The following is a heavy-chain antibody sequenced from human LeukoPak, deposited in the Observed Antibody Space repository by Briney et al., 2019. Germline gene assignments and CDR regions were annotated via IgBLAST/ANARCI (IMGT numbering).Heavy chain of an antibody. V-gene: IGHV3-7*04. CDR3: ARESGKYDILTGYSGYNWFDP. D-gene: IGHD3-9*01. CDR1: GFTFSSYW. J-gene: IGHJ5*02. Sequence: GGSLRLSCAASGFTFSSYWMSWVRQAPGKGLEWVANIKQDGSEKYYVDSVKGRFTISRDNAKNSLYLQMNRLRAEDTAVYYCARESGKYDILTGYSGYNWFDPWGQGTLVTVSS. CDR2: IKQDGSEK.